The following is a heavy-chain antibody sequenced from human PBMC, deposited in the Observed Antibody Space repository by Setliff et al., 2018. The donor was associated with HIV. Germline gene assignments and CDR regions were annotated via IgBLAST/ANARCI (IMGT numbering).Heavy chain of an antibody. CDR3: ARTHRYCSGNSCSKVSFDS. Sequence: SETLSLTCTVSGGSISSSIYYWGWIRQPPGKGLEWIGFIYYSGSTYYYGVSTYYNPSLKSRVTISVDTSKNQFSPKLSSVTAADTAVYYCARTHRYCSGNSCSKVSFDSWGQGALVTVSS. D-gene: IGHD2-2*01. CDR1: GGSISSSIYY. V-gene: IGHV4-39*01. CDR2: IYYSGSTYYYGVST. J-gene: IGHJ4*02.